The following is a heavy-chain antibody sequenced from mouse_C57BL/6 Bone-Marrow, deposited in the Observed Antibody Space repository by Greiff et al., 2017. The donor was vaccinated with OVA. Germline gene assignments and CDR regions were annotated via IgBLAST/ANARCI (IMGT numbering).Heavy chain of an antibody. D-gene: IGHD1-1*01. Sequence: QVQLQQPGAELVRPGSSVKLSCKASGYTFTSYWMHWVKQRPIQGLEWIGNIDPSDSETHYNQKFKDKATLTVDKSSSTAYMQLSSLTSEDSAVYYCARWWPIYYYGSSYAYWGQGTLVTVSA. CDR2: IDPSDSET. CDR3: ARWWPIYYYGSSYAY. J-gene: IGHJ3*01. V-gene: IGHV1-52*01. CDR1: GYTFTSYW.